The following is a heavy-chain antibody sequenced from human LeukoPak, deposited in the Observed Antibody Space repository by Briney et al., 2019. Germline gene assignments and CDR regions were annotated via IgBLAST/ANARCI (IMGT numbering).Heavy chain of an antibody. CDR3: ARRDCSSTSCYAEAFDI. CDR2: IYYSGST. J-gene: IGHJ3*02. Sequence: KPSETLSLTCTVSGGSISSYYWSWIRQPPGKGLEWIGYIYYSGSTNYNPSLKSRVTISVDTSKNQFSLKLSSVTAADTAVYYCARRDCSSTSCYAEAFDIWGQGTMVTVSS. CDR1: GGSISSYY. V-gene: IGHV4-59*08. D-gene: IGHD2-2*01.